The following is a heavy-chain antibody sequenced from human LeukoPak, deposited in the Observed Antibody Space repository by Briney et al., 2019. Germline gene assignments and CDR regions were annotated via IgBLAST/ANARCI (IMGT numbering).Heavy chain of an antibody. CDR2: IYHGGRT. V-gene: IGHV4-38-2*02. Sequence: SESLSLACTVSGYSISSGCYWAWIRQTPGRGLAWIGYIYHGGRTDYNPSLKSRVTISVDTSKNQFSLKLSSVTAADTAVYYCARAGSYSSGWYSVSDNWFDPWGQGTLVTVSS. CDR1: GYSISSGCY. CDR3: ARAGSYSSGWYSVSDNWFDP. D-gene: IGHD6-19*01. J-gene: IGHJ5*02.